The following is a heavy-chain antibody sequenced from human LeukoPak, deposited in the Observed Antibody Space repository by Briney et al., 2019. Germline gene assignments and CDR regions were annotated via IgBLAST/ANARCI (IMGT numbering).Heavy chain of an antibody. D-gene: IGHD6-13*01. Sequence: SETLSLTCTVSVGSVSSVSYYWSWIRQPPGKGLEWIGYIYYSGSTNYNPSLKSRVTISVDTSKNQFSLKLSSVTAADTAVYYCARGSSSSWYGDYFDYWGQGTLVTVSS. V-gene: IGHV4-61*01. CDR2: IYYSGST. CDR3: ARGSSSSWYGDYFDY. CDR1: VGSVSSVSYY. J-gene: IGHJ4*02.